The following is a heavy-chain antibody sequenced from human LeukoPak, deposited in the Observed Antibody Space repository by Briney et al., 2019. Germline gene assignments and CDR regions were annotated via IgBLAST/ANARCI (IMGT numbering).Heavy chain of an antibody. CDR3: ARAACGGGSCSRYYFDY. V-gene: IGHV1-46*01. Sequence: ASVKVSCKASGYTFTSYYMHWVRQAPGQGLEWMGIINPSGGSTSYAQKFQGRVTMTRDTSTSTVYMELSSLRSEDTAVYYCARAACGGGSCSRYYFDYWGQGPLVTVSA. D-gene: IGHD2-15*01. J-gene: IGHJ4*02. CDR1: GYTFTSYY. CDR2: INPSGGST.